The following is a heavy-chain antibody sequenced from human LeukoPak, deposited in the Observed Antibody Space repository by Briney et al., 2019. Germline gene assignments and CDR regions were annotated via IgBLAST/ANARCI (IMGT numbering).Heavy chain of an antibody. CDR2: IYYSGST. J-gene: IGHJ5*02. CDR3: ARSNFYWFDP. CDR1: GGSISSNSYY. Sequence: SETLSLTCTVSGGSISSNSYYWGWIRQPPGTRLEWIGSIYYSGSTYYNPSLKSRVTMSLDTSNNQFSLKLSSVTAADTAVYYCARSNFYWFDPWGQGTLVTVSS. V-gene: IGHV4-39*07. D-gene: IGHD2/OR15-2a*01.